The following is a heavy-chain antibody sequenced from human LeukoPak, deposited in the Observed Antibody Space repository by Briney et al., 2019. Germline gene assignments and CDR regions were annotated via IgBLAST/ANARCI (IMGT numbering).Heavy chain of an antibody. J-gene: IGHJ4*02. CDR2: ISWNSGSI. CDR1: GFTFDDYA. V-gene: IGHV3-9*01. D-gene: IGHD2-21*01. CDR3: AKKLFTGMGYYFDS. Sequence: PGGSLRLSCAASGFTFDDYAMHWVRQAPGKGLEWVSGISWNSGSIGYADSVKGRFTISRDNAKNSLYLQMNSLRAEDTAVYYCAKKLFTGMGYYFDSWGQGTLVTVSS.